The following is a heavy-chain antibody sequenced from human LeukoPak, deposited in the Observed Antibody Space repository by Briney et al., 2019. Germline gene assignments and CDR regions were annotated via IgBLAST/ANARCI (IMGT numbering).Heavy chain of an antibody. CDR3: ARSLPDYFDY. CDR1: GFTFDDYA. J-gene: IGHJ4*02. CDR2: ISGDGGTT. V-gene: IGHV3-43*02. Sequence: GGSLRLSCAASGFTFDDYAMHWVRQAPGKGLEWDSLISGDGGTTYSADSVKGRFTISRDNSKNSLYLQMNSLRTEDTALYYCARSLPDYFDYWGQGTLVTVSS.